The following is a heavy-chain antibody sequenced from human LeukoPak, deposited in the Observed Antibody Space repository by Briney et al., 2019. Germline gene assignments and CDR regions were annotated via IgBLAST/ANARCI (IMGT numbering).Heavy chain of an antibody. J-gene: IGHJ5*02. D-gene: IGHD4-17*01. V-gene: IGHV1-46*03. CDR2: INPSGGST. Sequence: ASVKVSCKASGGTFTSYYMHWVRQAPGQGLEWMGIINPSGGSTSYAQKFRGRVTMTRDTSTSTVYMELSSLRSEDTAVYYCARDNPDKTTANWFDPWGQGTLVTVSS. CDR3: ARDNPDKTTANWFDP. CDR1: GGTFTSYY.